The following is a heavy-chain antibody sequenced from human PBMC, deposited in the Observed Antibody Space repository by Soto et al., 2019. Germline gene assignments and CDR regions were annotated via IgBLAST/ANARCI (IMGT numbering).Heavy chain of an antibody. CDR1: GFTFSNAW. V-gene: IGHV3-15*07. J-gene: IGHJ6*02. Sequence: EVQLVESGGGLVQPGGSLRLSCAASGFTFSNAWMNWVRQAPGKGLEWVGRIKSKTDGGTTDYAAPVKGRFTISRDDSKNTLYLQMNSLKTEDTAVYYCTTDLYCSSTSCYYYYYYGMDVWGQGTTVTVSS. CDR2: IKSKTDGGTT. D-gene: IGHD2-2*01. CDR3: TTDLYCSSTSCYYYYYYGMDV.